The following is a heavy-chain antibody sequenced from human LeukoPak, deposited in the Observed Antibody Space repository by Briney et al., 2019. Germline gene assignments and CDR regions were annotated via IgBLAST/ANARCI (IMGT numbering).Heavy chain of an antibody. CDR2: INHSGST. Sequence: SETLSLTCAVYGGPSGVYYWSWVRQPPGKGLEWIGEINHSGSTNYSPSLKSRVTISVGTSKNHFSLKLSSVTAADTAVYYCAGPGAGDLDYWGQGTLVTVSS. V-gene: IGHV4-34*01. CDR1: GGPSGVYY. J-gene: IGHJ4*02. CDR3: AGPGAGDLDY. D-gene: IGHD3-10*01.